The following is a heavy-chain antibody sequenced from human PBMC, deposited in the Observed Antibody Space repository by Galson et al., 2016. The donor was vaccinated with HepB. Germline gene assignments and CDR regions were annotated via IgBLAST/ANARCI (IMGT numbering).Heavy chain of an antibody. CDR1: GYTFTDYY. CDR2: INPHSGVT. CDR3: ARRTRGATGWFDP. D-gene: IGHD1-14*01. Sequence: SVKVSCKASGYTFTDYYMHWVRQAPGQGLEWMGWINPHSGVTNFAQKFRGWVTMTRDTSSSTAYMELRRLRSDDTAVYFCARRTRGATGWFDPWGQGTLVTVSS. V-gene: IGHV1-2*04. J-gene: IGHJ5*02.